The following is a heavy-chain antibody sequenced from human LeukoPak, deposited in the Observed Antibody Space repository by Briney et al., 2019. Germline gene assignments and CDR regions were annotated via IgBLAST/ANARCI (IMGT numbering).Heavy chain of an antibody. V-gene: IGHV1-69*04. CDR1: GGTFSSYA. Sequence: SVKVSCKASGGTFSSYAISWVRQAPGQGLEWMGRIIPILGIANYAQKFQGRVTITADKSTSTAYMELSSLRSEDTAVYYCARGPDIVVLNNAYDIWGQGTMVTVSS. CDR3: ARGPDIVVLNNAYDI. D-gene: IGHD2-15*01. CDR2: IIPILGIA. J-gene: IGHJ3*02.